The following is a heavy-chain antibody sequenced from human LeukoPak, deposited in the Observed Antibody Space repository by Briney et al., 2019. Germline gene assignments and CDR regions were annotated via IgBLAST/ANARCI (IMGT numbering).Heavy chain of an antibody. CDR1: GFTFSSYS. J-gene: IGHJ5*02. CDR2: ISSSSSYI. V-gene: IGHV3-21*01. CDR3: ARDNYDSSGYLYNWFDP. D-gene: IGHD3-22*01. Sequence: GGSLRLSSAASGFTFSSYSMNWVRQAPGKGLEWVSSISSSSSYIYYADSVKGRFTISRDNAKNSLYLQMNSLRAEDTAVYYCARDNYDSSGYLYNWFDPWGQGTLVTVSS.